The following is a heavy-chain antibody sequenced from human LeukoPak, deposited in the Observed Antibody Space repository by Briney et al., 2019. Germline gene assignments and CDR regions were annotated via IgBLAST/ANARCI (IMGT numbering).Heavy chain of an antibody. J-gene: IGHJ4*02. D-gene: IGHD1-1*01. CDR1: GYTFTSYD. CDR3: ARRSLKKTTFDY. Sequence: ASVKVSCKASGYTFTSYDINWVRQATGQGLEWMGWMNPNSGNTGYAQKFQGRVTMTRNTSISTAYMELSSLRSEDTAVYYCARRSLKKTTFDYCGQGTLVTVSS. V-gene: IGHV1-8*01. CDR2: MNPNSGNT.